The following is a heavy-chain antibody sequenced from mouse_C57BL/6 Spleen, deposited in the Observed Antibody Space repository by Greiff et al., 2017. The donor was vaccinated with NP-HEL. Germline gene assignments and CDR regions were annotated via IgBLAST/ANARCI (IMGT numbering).Heavy chain of an antibody. D-gene: IGHD3-2*02. CDR1: GFNIKDDY. J-gene: IGHJ3*01. Sequence: EVQLQQSGAELVRPGASVKLSCTASGFNIKDDYMHWVKQRPEQGLEWIGWIDPENGDTEYASKFPGKATRTADTSSNTAYLQLSSLTSEDTAVYYCTYDSSGPFAYWGQGTLVTVSA. V-gene: IGHV14-4*01. CDR2: IDPENGDT. CDR3: TYDSSGPFAY.